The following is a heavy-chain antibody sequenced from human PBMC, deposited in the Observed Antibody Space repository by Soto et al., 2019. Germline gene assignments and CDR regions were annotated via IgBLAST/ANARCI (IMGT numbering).Heavy chain of an antibody. CDR2: ISYSGHT. CDR1: GGSITSITNHY. Sequence: QVRLQELGPGLVKPSETLSLTCTVSGGSITSITNHYCSWIRQPPGKGLEWIGYISYSGHTSYNPSLKSRVILSVDTSKNQVSLNLASVTAADTAVYYCATQGFGTLHGLVDVWGQGTTVTVSS. D-gene: IGHD1-7*01. CDR3: ATQGFGTLHGLVDV. V-gene: IGHV4-59*08. J-gene: IGHJ6*02.